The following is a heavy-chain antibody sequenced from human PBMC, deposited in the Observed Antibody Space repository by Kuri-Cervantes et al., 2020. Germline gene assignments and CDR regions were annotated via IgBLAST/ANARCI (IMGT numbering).Heavy chain of an antibody. Sequence: GESLKISCAASGFTFSNYWMSWVRQAPGKGLEWVANIKGDGRQKYYVDSVKGRFTISRDNAKNSLYLQMNSLRAEDTAVYYCASWFGELPVDYWGQGTLVTVSS. D-gene: IGHD3-10*01. V-gene: IGHV3-7*01. CDR2: IKGDGRQK. J-gene: IGHJ4*02. CDR1: GFTFSNYW. CDR3: ASWFGELPVDY.